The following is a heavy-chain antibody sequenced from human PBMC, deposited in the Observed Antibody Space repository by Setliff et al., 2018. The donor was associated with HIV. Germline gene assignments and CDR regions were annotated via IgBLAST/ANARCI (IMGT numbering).Heavy chain of an antibody. V-gene: IGHV1-2*06. Sequence: ASVKVSCKASGYTFTGYYMHWVRQAPGQGLEWMGRINPNSGGTHYAQKFQGRVTMTRDTSISTVYMDLSSLRSEDTAVYYCARVGSYWTQFDYWGQGTQVTVSS. CDR1: GYTFTGYY. CDR3: ARVGSYWTQFDY. CDR2: INPNSGGT. D-gene: IGHD2-15*01. J-gene: IGHJ4*01.